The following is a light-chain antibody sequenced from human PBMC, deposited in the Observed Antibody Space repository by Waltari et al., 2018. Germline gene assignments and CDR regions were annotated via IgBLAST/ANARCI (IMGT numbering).Light chain of an antibody. CDR3: SSFTSTNTWL. Sequence: QSALTQPASVSGSPGQSITISCTGTSSDIGYYDYVSWYQQHPGKAPKLIIYDVSERPAGVSNRFSGAKSGNTASLTISGLQAEDEADYYCSSFTSTNTWLFGGGTKLTVL. CDR2: DVS. V-gene: IGLV2-14*03. CDR1: SSDIGYYDY. J-gene: IGLJ2*01.